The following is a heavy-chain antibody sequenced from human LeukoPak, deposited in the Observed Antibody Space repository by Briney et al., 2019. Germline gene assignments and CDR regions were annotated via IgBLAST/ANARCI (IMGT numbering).Heavy chain of an antibody. D-gene: IGHD4-17*01. CDR1: GGSIYSPNW. CDR3: ASRDDSGPY. Sequence: SATLSLTCVVSGGSIYSPNWWTWVRQPPGKGLEWIGEVSHTGRTNYHPSLQSRVTISLDESKNHFSLRVTSMTAADTAIYYCASRDDSGPYWGQGTLVTVSS. CDR2: VSHTGRT. V-gene: IGHV4/OR15-8*01. J-gene: IGHJ4*02.